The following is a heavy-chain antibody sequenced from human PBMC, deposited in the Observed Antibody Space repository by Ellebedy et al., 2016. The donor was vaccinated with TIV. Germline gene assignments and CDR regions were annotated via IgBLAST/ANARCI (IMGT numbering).Heavy chain of an antibody. Sequence: SETLSLXXTVSGGSISSYYWSWIRQPPGKGLEWIGEINHSGSTNYNPSLKSRVTISVDTSKNQFSLKLSSVTAADTAVYYCARIQLWLPVDYWGQGTLVTVSS. V-gene: IGHV4-34*01. CDR1: GGSISSYY. D-gene: IGHD5-18*01. J-gene: IGHJ4*02. CDR2: INHSGST. CDR3: ARIQLWLPVDY.